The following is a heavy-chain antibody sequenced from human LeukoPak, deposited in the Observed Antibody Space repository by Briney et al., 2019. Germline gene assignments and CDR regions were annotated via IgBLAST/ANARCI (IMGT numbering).Heavy chain of an antibody. D-gene: IGHD2-2*01. CDR1: GGSISSGDYY. J-gene: IGHJ3*02. CDR2: IYYSGST. CDR3: ARTSDIVVVPAAKKVGDAFDI. Sequence: SETLSLTCTVSGGSISSGDYYWSWIRQPPGKGLEWIGYIYYSGSTYYNPSLKSRVTISVDTSKNQFSLKLSSVTAADMAVYYCARTSDIVVVPAAKKVGDAFDIWGQGTMVTVSS. V-gene: IGHV4-30-4*08.